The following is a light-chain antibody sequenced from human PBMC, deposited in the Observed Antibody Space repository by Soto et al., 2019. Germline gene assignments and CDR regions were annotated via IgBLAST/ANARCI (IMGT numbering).Light chain of an antibody. V-gene: IGKV1-5*03. CDR3: QQYNDFQYT. CDR1: QSIGSG. Sequence: DIQMTQSPSTLSASVGDRVTITCRASQSIGSGLAWYQQRPGKAPTLLIYKATNLQEGVPSRFSGSGSGTDFSLTISSLQPVDSATYYCQQYNDFQYTFGQGTKLEI. J-gene: IGKJ2*01. CDR2: KAT.